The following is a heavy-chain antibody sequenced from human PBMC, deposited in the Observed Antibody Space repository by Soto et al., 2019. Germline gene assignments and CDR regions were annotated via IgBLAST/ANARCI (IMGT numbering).Heavy chain of an antibody. J-gene: IGHJ6*04. CDR1: GFTFTSSA. Sequence: GASVKVSCKASGFTFTSSAMQWVRQARGQRLEWIGWIVVGSGNTNYAQKFQERVTITRDMSTSTAYMELSSLRSEDTAVYYCAAGWGSYGSGSYSPMDVWGKGTTVTVSS. CDR3: AAGWGSYGSGSYSPMDV. D-gene: IGHD3-10*01. V-gene: IGHV1-58*02. CDR2: IVVGSGNT.